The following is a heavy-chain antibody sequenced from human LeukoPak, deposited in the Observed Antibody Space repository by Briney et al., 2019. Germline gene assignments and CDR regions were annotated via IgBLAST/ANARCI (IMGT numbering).Heavy chain of an antibody. J-gene: IGHJ6*04. D-gene: IGHD1-1*01. CDR1: GGTFSSYA. CDR3: AKEPSQSNWPLYSGMIV. Sequence: SVKVSCKASGGTFSSYAISWVRQAPGQGLEWMGRIIPILGIANYAQKFQGRVTITADKSTSTAYMELSSLRSEDTAVYYCAKEPSQSNWPLYSGMIVWGKGTTVAVPS. V-gene: IGHV1-69*04. CDR2: IIPILGIA.